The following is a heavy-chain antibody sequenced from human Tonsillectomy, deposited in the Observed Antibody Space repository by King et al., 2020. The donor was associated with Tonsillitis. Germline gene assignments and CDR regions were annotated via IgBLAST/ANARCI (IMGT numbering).Heavy chain of an antibody. CDR3: ARYVSGTFDY. D-gene: IGHD1-26*01. J-gene: IGHJ4*02. CDR1: GASISSGDHF. CDR2: MYSSGTI. V-gene: IGHV4-39*01. Sequence: QLQESGPGVVKPSETLSLTCIGSGASISSGDHFLAWIRQPPGKGLEWIGYMYSSGTIFYNPSLKSRIPISGGTSENRFSLKLSSVTAADTAVYFCARYVSGTFDYWGQGALVTVSS.